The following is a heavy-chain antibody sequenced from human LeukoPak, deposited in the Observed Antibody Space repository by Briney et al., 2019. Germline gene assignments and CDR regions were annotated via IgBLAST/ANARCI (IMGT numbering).Heavy chain of an antibody. Sequence: PGGSLRLSCAASGFTFSSYSMNWVRQAPGKGLEWVSSISSSSSYIYYADSVKGRFTISRDNAKSLLYLQMNNLRAEDTAVYYCARGEYYYDSSDYYWDWGQGTLVTVS. J-gene: IGHJ4*02. V-gene: IGHV3-21*01. CDR2: ISSSSSYI. CDR1: GFTFSSYS. CDR3: ARGEYYYDSSDYYWD. D-gene: IGHD3-22*01.